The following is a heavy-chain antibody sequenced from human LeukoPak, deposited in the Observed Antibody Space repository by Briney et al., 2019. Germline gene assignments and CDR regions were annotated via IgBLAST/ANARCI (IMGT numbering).Heavy chain of an antibody. CDR1: GFSLGTSAVG. J-gene: IGHJ3*02. V-gene: IGHV2-5*01. D-gene: IGHD3-22*01. CDR2: IYWNDDK. Sequence: SGPTLVKPTQTLTLTCTFSGFSLGTSAVGVGWIRQPPRKALEWLALIYWNDDKRYSPSLKSRLTITKDTSKNQVVLTMTNMDPVDTATYYCAHRHAIVVGDGAFDIWGQGTMVTVSS. CDR3: AHRHAIVVGDGAFDI.